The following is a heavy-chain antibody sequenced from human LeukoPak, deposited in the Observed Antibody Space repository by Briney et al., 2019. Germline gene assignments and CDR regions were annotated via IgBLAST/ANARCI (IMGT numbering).Heavy chain of an antibody. CDR2: IDSYGSST. CDR1: GFTFSRSW. J-gene: IGHJ3*02. CDR3: AKDQYNWNSYDAFDI. V-gene: IGHV3-74*01. Sequence: GGSLRLSCAASGFTFSRSWMHWVRHAPGKGLVWVSRIDSYGSSTYYADSVKGRFTISRDNSKNTLYLQMNSLRAEDTAVYYCAKDQYNWNSYDAFDIWGQGTMVTVSS. D-gene: IGHD1-1*01.